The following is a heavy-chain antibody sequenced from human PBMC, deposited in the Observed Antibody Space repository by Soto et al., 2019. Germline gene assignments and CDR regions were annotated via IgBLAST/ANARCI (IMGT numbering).Heavy chain of an antibody. Sequence: HPGGSLRLSCAASGFTFSSYAMSWVRQAPGKGLEWVSAISGSGGSTYYADSVKGRFTISRDNSKNTLYLQMNSLRAEDTAVYYCALSRELPLGVFDYWGQGTLVTVSS. CDR3: ALSRELPLGVFDY. CDR2: ISGSGGST. CDR1: GFTFSSYA. V-gene: IGHV3-23*01. D-gene: IGHD1-26*01. J-gene: IGHJ4*02.